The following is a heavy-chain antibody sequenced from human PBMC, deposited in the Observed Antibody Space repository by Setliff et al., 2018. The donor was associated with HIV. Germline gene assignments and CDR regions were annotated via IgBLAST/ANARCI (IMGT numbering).Heavy chain of an antibody. Sequence: ASVKVSCKVSGYTLTELSMHWVRQAPGKGLEWMGGFDPEDGETIYAQKFQGRITITADESTSTAYMELRSLRSEDTAVYYCARGSWSYWGYWGQGTLVTVSS. CDR3: ARGSWSYWGY. D-gene: IGHD1-26*01. CDR1: GYTLTELS. V-gene: IGHV1-24*01. J-gene: IGHJ4*02. CDR2: FDPEDGET.